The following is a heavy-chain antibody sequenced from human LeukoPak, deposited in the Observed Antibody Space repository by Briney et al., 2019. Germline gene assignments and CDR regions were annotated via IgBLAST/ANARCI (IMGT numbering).Heavy chain of an antibody. CDR3: ARDSLKNGYDYDYFDY. CDR1: GFTFSSYE. D-gene: IGHD5-12*01. CDR2: ISSSGSTI. J-gene: IGHJ4*02. V-gene: IGHV3-48*03. Sequence: PGGSLRLSCAASGFTFSSYEMNWVRQAPGKGLEWVSYISSSGSTIYYADSVKGRLTISRDHSKNMLFLQMNSLTAEDTAVYYRARDSLKNGYDYDYFDYWGQGTLVTVSS.